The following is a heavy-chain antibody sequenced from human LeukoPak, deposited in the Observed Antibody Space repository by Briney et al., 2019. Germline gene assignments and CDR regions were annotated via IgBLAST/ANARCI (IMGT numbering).Heavy chain of an antibody. Sequence: SETLSLTCTVSGYSISSGYYWGWFRQPPGKGLEWIGSIYHSGSTYYNPSLKSRVTISVDHSKNQVSLKMSTVTAADTAVYYWGRACGGSREYYYHYMDVWGKGTTVTVSS. CDR2: IYHSGST. CDR3: GRACGGSREYYYHYMDV. D-gene: IGHD3-16*01. J-gene: IGHJ6*03. V-gene: IGHV4-38-2*02. CDR1: GYSISSGYY.